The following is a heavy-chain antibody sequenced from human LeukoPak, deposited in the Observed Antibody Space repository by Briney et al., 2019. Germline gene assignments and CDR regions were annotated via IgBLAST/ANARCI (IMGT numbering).Heavy chain of an antibody. V-gene: IGHV1-18*01. Sequence: ASVKVSCKASGYTFTSYGISWVRQAPGQGLEWMGWISAYNGNTNYARKLQGRVTMTTDTSTSTAYMELRSLRSDDTAVYYCASPTWEHPDAFDIWGQGTMVTVSS. CDR1: GYTFTSYG. D-gene: IGHD1-26*01. J-gene: IGHJ3*02. CDR2: ISAYNGNT. CDR3: ASPTWEHPDAFDI.